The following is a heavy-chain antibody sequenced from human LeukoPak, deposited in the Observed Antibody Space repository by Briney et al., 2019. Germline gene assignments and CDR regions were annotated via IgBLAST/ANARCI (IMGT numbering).Heavy chain of an antibody. CDR3: ARANYFDY. J-gene: IGHJ4*02. V-gene: IGHV4-59*01. CDR1: GGSISNYY. CDR2: IYYSGST. Sequence: SETLSLTCTVSGGSISNYYWSWFRQPPGKRLEWIASIYYSGSTTYNPSLKSRVTISVDTSENLFSLQLSSVTAADTAVYYCARANYFDYWGQGTLVTVSS.